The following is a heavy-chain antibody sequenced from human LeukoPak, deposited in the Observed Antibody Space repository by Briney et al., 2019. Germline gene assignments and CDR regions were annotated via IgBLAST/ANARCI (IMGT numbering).Heavy chain of an antibody. CDR1: GFTFDDYA. CDR3: AKEIDTLGTNAFDI. D-gene: IGHD2-15*01. CDR2: ISGDGGST. J-gene: IGHJ3*02. Sequence: PGGSLRLSCAASGFTFDDYAMHWVRQAPGKGLEWVSLISGDGGSTYYADSVRGRFTISRDNSKNSLYLQMVSLRTEDTAFYYCAKEIDTLGTNAFDIWGQGTMVTVSS. V-gene: IGHV3-43*02.